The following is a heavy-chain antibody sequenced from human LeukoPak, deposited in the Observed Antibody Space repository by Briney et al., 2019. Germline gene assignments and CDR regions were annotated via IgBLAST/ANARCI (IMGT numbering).Heavy chain of an antibody. D-gene: IGHD3-22*01. CDR1: GFTFSDYY. Sequence: GGSLRLSCAASGFTFSDYYMSWIRQAPGKGLEWVSYISSSGSTIYYADSVKGRFTISRDNAKNSLYLQMNSLRAADTAVYYCARDDSSGYYLAFDIWVQGTMVSVCS. CDR2: ISSSGSTI. V-gene: IGHV3-11*01. J-gene: IGHJ3*02. CDR3: ARDDSSGYYLAFDI.